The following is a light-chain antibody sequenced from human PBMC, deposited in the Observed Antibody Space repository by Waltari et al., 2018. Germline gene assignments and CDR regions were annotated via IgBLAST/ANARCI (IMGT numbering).Light chain of an antibody. J-gene: IGKJ1*01. Sequence: DIQMTQSPPSLSASVGDRVTITCRASQGISSYLSWYQQKPGKAPNLLIYAASSLQSGVPSRFSGSGSGTDFTLTISSLQPEDVATYYCQQSYSTPRTFGQGTRVEIK. CDR3: QQSYSTPRT. CDR1: QGISSY. V-gene: IGKV1-39*01. CDR2: AAS.